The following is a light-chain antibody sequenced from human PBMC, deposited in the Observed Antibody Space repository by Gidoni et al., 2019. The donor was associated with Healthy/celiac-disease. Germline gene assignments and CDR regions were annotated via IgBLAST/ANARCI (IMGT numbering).Light chain of an antibody. Sequence: IVLTQSPATLSLSPGERATLACRASQSVSSYLAWYQQKPGQAPRLLIYDASNRATGIPARFSGSGSGTDFTLTISSLEPEDFAVYYCQQRSNWPGKLTFGGGTKVEIK. CDR2: DAS. J-gene: IGKJ4*01. CDR3: QQRSNWPGKLT. V-gene: IGKV3-11*01. CDR1: QSVSSY.